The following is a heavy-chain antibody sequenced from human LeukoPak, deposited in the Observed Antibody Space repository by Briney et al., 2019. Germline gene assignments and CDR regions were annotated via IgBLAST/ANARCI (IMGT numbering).Heavy chain of an antibody. J-gene: IGHJ4*02. CDR3: ARDPNGSGYYRPYYFDY. V-gene: IGHV3-11*01. CDR2: ISSSGSTI. D-gene: IGHD3-22*01. CDR1: GFTFSDYY. Sequence: GWSLRLSCAASGFTFSDYYMSWIRQAPGKGLEWVSFISSSGSTIYYSDSVKGRFTISRDNAKNSLYLQMNSLRAEDTAVYYCARDPNGSGYYRPYYFDYWGQGTLVTVSS.